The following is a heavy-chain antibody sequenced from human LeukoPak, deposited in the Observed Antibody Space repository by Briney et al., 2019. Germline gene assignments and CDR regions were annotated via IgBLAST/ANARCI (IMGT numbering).Heavy chain of an antibody. D-gene: IGHD2-2*01. J-gene: IGHJ4*02. CDR1: GFTVSSNY. CDR2: IYSGDST. V-gene: IGHV3-53*01. CDR3: ARVRCSSNSCFPDY. Sequence: PGGSLRLSCAASGFTVSSNYMSWVRQAPGKGLEWVSVIYSGDSTYYADSVKGRFTISRDNAKNSLFLQMNSLRAEDTAVYYCARVRCSSNSCFPDYWGQGTLVTVSS.